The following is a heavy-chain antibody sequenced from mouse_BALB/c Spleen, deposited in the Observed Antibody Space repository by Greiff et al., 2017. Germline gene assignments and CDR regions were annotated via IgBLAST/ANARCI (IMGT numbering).Heavy chain of an antibody. D-gene: IGHD2-2*01. Sequence: VQLQESGPGLVQPSQSLSITCTVSGFSLTSYGVHWVRQSPGKGLEWLGVIWSGGSTDYNAAFISRLSISKDNSKSQVFFKMNSLQANDTAIYYCARRDGYDVDYAMDYWGQGTSVTVSS. V-gene: IGHV2-2*02. CDR1: GFSLTSYG. CDR3: ARRDGYDVDYAMDY. CDR2: IWSGGST. J-gene: IGHJ4*01.